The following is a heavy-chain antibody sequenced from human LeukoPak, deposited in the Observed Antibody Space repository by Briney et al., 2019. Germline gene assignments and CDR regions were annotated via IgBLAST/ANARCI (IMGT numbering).Heavy chain of an antibody. D-gene: IGHD3-3*01. CDR1: GLTLSSHW. CDR2: ITNDGSST. CDR3: VFGVVRSTIDY. Sequence: PGGSLRLSCAASGLTLSSHWMHWVRQAPGKGLVWVSRITNDGSSTTYADSVKGRFTISRDNAKNMLYLQVNSLRAEDTAVYYCVFGVVRSTIDYWGQGTLVTVSS. V-gene: IGHV3-74*01. J-gene: IGHJ4*02.